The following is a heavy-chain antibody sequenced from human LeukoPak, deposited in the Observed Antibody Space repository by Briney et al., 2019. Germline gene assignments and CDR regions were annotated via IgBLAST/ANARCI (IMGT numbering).Heavy chain of an antibody. Sequence: SSETLSLTCTVSGGSISSSPYYWGWIRQPPGKGLEWIGSIYYSGTTHYNPSLESRVTISVDTSKNQFSLKLASVTAADTAIYYCAKGAGGFSYYNWFDPWGQGTLVTVSS. D-gene: IGHD5-18*01. CDR1: GGSISSSPYY. V-gene: IGHV4-39*07. J-gene: IGHJ5*02. CDR3: AKGAGGFSYYNWFDP. CDR2: IYYSGTT.